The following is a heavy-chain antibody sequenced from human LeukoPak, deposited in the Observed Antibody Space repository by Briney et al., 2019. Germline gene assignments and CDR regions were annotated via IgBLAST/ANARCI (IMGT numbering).Heavy chain of an antibody. CDR3: ARGIRNVDTAMVTLDY. CDR1: RGTFSSYA. CDR2: IIPTFGTA. Sequence: GASVKVSCKASRGTFSSYAISWVRQAPGQGLEWMGRIIPTFGTANYAQKFQGRVTITADKSTSTAYMELSSLRSEDTAVYYCARGIRNVDTAMVTLDYWGQGTLVTVSS. D-gene: IGHD5-18*01. V-gene: IGHV1-69*06. J-gene: IGHJ4*02.